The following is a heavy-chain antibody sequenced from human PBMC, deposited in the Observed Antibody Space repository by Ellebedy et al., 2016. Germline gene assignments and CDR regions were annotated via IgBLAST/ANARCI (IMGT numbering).Heavy chain of an antibody. D-gene: IGHD4-17*01. CDR3: ARESSIPGDYRFDC. Sequence: GGSLRLSCAASGFTFSSSPMNWVRQAPGRGLEWVSYISGGGDTIYYADSVKGRFTISRDNAKKSLYLQRNSLRDEDTAVYYCARESSIPGDYRFDCWGQGTLVTVSS. CDR1: GFTFSSSP. CDR2: ISGGGDTI. V-gene: IGHV3-48*02. J-gene: IGHJ4*02.